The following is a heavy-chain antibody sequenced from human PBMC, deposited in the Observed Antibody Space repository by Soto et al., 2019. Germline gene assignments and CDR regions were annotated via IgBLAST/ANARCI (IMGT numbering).Heavy chain of an antibody. V-gene: IGHV1-69*13. CDR3: AREVGSGYNSDYYYYYGMDV. Sequence: KKRGASVKVSCKASGGTFSSYAISWVRQAPGQGLEWMGGIIPIFGTANYAQKFQGRVTITADESTSTACMELSSLRSEDTAVYYCAREVGSGYNSDYYYYYGMDVWGQGTTVTVSS. J-gene: IGHJ6*02. D-gene: IGHD5-12*01. CDR2: IIPIFGTA. CDR1: GGTFSSYA.